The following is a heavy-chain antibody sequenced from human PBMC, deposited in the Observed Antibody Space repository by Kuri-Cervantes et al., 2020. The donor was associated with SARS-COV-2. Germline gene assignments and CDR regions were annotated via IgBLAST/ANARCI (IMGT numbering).Heavy chain of an antibody. CDR2: ISYDGTNK. Sequence: LSLTCAASGFSFSSHDMHWVRQAPGKGLEWVALISYDGTNKYYADSVKGRFTISRDNSKNTLYLQMSSLRAEDTAVYTCAKTSAGWLFDYWGQGTLVTVSS. CDR3: AKTSAGWLFDY. D-gene: IGHD2-15*01. J-gene: IGHJ4*02. V-gene: IGHV3-30*18. CDR1: GFSFSSHD.